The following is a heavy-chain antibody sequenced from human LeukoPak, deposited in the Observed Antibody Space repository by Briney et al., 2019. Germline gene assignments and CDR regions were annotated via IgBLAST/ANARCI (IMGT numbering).Heavy chain of an antibody. J-gene: IGHJ4*02. Sequence: GGSLRLSCAASGFTISSNYMGWVRQAPGKGLEWVSVIYSGGSTYYADSVKGRFTISRDNSKNTLYLQMNSLRAEDTAVYYCARGYDILTGYFDYWGQGTLVTVSS. CDR2: IYSGGST. D-gene: IGHD3-9*01. V-gene: IGHV3-66*01. CDR1: GFTISSNY. CDR3: ARGYDILTGYFDY.